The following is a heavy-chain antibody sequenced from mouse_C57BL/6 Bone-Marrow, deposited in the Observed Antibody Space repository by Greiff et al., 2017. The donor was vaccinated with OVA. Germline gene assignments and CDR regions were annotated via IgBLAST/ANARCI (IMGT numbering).Heavy chain of an antibody. CDR2: ISDGGSYT. J-gene: IGHJ2*01. Sequence: EVHLVESGGGLVKPGGSLKLSCAASGFTFSSYAMSWVRQTPEKRLEWVATISDGGSYTYYPDNVKGRFTISRDNAKNNLYLQMSHLKSEDTAMYYCARAPYYGYYFDYWGQGTTLTVSS. V-gene: IGHV5-4*01. CDR3: ARAPYYGYYFDY. CDR1: GFTFSSYA. D-gene: IGHD1-1*02.